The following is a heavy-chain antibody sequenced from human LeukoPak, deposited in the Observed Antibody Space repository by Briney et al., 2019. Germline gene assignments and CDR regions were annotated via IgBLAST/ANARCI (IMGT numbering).Heavy chain of an antibody. CDR2: ISSSSATI. CDR1: GFTFSDYY. J-gene: IGHJ4*02. CDR3: ARGPGDSSGRYD. V-gene: IGHV3-11*01. D-gene: IGHD6-19*01. Sequence: PGGSLRLSCVTSGFTFSDYYMSWIRQAPGRGLEWISDISSSSATIYYADSVRGRFTVSRDNAKNTLYLQMNSLRAEDTAVYYCARGPGDSSGRYDWGQGTLVTVSS.